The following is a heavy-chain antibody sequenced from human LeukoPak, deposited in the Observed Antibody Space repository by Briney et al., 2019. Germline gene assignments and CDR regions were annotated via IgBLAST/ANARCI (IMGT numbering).Heavy chain of an antibody. CDR3: ARRPHYDILTGYSDLFYFDY. D-gene: IGHD3-9*01. V-gene: IGHV5-51*01. J-gene: IGHJ4*02. CDR1: GYSFTSYW. CDR2: IYPGDSET. Sequence: PGESLEISCKGSGYSFTSYWIGWVRQMPGKGLEWMGIIYPGDSETRYSPSLQGQVNISADKSIRTAYLQWSSLKASDTAMYYCARRPHYDILTGYSDLFYFDYWGQGTLVTVSS.